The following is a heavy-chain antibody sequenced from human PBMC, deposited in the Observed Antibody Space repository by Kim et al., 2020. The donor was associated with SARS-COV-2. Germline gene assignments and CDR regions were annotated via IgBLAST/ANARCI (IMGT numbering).Heavy chain of an antibody. J-gene: IGHJ6*02. V-gene: IGHV3-23*01. CDR2: ISGSGGST. CDR1: GFTFSSYA. D-gene: IGHD4-17*01. Sequence: GGSLRLSCAASGFTFSSYAMSWVRQAPGKGLEWVSAISGSGGSTYYAESVKGRFTIPRDNSKNTLYLQMNSLRAEDTAVYYCAKCPYGDYCDGMDVWVQGTTVTV. CDR3: AKCPYGDYCDGMDV.